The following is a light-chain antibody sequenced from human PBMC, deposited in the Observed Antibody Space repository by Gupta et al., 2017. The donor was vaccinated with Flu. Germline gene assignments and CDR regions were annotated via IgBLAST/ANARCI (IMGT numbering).Light chain of an antibody. CDR3: QTWYSGTGV. CDR2: QDT. Sequence: SPGKTASITCSGDKLGNNFGSWYQQNPGQSPILVIYQDTKRPSGIPERFSGSNSGNTATLTISGTQAMDEDDFYCQTWYSGTGVFGGGTKLTVL. J-gene: IGLJ2*01. V-gene: IGLV3-1*01. CDR1: KLGNNF.